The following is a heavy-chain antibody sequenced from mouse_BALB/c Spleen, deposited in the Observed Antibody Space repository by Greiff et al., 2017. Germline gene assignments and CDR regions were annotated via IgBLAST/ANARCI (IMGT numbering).Heavy chain of an antibody. Sequence: DVHLVESGGGLVQPGGSRKLSCAASGFTFSSFGMHWVRQAPEKGLEWVAYISSGSSTIYYADTVKGRFTISRDNPKNTLFLQMTSLRSEDTAMYYCARWDYYGSSPFAYWGQGTLVTVSA. J-gene: IGHJ3*01. CDR3: ARWDYYGSSPFAY. D-gene: IGHD1-1*01. V-gene: IGHV5-17*02. CDR2: ISSGSSTI. CDR1: GFTFSSFG.